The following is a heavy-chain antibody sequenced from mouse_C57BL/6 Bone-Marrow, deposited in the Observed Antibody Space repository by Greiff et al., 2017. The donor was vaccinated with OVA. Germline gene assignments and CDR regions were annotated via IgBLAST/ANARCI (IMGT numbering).Heavy chain of an antibody. Sequence: VQLQQSGPELVKPGASVKISCKASGYTFTDYYMNWVKQSHGKSLEWIGDINPNNGGTSYNQKFKGKATLTVDKSSSTAYMELRSLTSEDSAVYYGARERGTAQAYFDYWGQGTTLTVSS. J-gene: IGHJ2*01. CDR2: INPNNGGT. CDR1: GYTFTDYY. D-gene: IGHD3-2*02. CDR3: ARERGTAQAYFDY. V-gene: IGHV1-26*01.